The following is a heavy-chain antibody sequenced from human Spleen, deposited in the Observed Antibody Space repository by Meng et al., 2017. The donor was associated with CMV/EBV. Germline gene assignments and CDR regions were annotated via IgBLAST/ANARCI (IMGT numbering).Heavy chain of an antibody. CDR1: GFTFSDYY. D-gene: IGHD3-10*01. V-gene: IGHV3-30*02. CDR3: AKAVYYGSGSLPHYYYYGMDV. J-gene: IGHJ6*02. CDR2: IRSDGGNE. Sequence: GGSLRLSCAASGFTFSDYYMSWIRQAPGKGLEWVAFIRSDGGNEHYADSVKGRFTITRDNSKNTLHLQMNSLRAEDTAVYYCAKAVYYGSGSLPHYYYYGMDVWGQGTTVTVSS.